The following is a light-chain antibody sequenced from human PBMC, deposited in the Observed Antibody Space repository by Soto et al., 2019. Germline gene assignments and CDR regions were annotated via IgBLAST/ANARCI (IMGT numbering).Light chain of an antibody. CDR2: GAS. J-gene: IGKJ1*01. CDR1: QSISSRY. Sequence: EIVLTQSQGTLSVSPGDGVTLSCTASQSISSRYLAWDQPRPGQAPRLLIHGASSRATGIPDRFSGSGSGTDFSLTISRLEPEDFAVYYCQHYDSARWTFGLGTKVDTK. CDR3: QHYDSARWT. V-gene: IGKV3-20*01.